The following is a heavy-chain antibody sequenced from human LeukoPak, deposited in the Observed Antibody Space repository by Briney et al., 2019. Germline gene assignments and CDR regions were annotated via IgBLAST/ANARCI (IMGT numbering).Heavy chain of an antibody. D-gene: IGHD6-13*01. J-gene: IGHJ4*02. CDR1: GGTFSSYA. CDR3: ARVGAPIAAAGNFDY. V-gene: IGHV1-69*04. Sequence: GASVKVSCKASGGTFSSYAISWVRQAPGQGLEWMGRIIPILGIANYAQKFQGRVTITADKSTSTAYMELSSLRSEDTAVYYCARVGAPIAAAGNFDYWGQGTLVTVSS. CDR2: IIPILGIA.